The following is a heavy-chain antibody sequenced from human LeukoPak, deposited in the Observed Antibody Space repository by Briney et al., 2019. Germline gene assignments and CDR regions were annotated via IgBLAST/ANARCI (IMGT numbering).Heavy chain of an antibody. D-gene: IGHD4-17*01. CDR2: IGYSAGGT. Sequence: GGSLRLSCAASGFIVSNYAMTWVRQAPGKGLEWVSAIGYSAGGTYYADSVRGRFTISRDYSMNTLYLQMTSLRDDDTALYYCAKDDDGRHHGVDHWSQGTLVTVSS. J-gene: IGHJ4*02. V-gene: IGHV3-23*01. CDR1: GFIVSNYA. CDR3: AKDDDGRHHGVDH.